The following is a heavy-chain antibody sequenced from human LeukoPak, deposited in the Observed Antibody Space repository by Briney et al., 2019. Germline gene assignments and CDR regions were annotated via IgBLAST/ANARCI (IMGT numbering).Heavy chain of an antibody. V-gene: IGHV3-30-3*01. CDR1: GFTFSSYA. CDR3: ARDPRFELGID. Sequence: PGGSLRLSCAASGFTFSSYAMHWVRQAPGKGLEWVAVISYDGSNKYYADSVKGRFTISRDNAKNSLYLQMNSLRAVDTAVYYCARDPRFELGIDWGQGTLVTVSS. CDR2: ISYDGSNK. D-gene: IGHD6-13*01. J-gene: IGHJ4*02.